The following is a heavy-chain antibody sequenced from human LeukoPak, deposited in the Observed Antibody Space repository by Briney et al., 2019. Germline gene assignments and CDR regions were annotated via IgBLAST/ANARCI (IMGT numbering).Heavy chain of an antibody. D-gene: IGHD5-24*01. CDR3: ARIWMATITGGYYYYDMDV. J-gene: IGHJ6*02. Sequence: ALVKASCKASGSTVTSYGISRVRRAAGHGVEWMGWISAYNGKTNSAQKLQGRVTMSPDTSTSTAYMELRSLRSGDTAVYDGARIWMATITGGYYYYDMDVWGQGTTVTVSS. CDR2: ISAYNGKT. CDR1: GSTVTSYG. V-gene: IGHV1-18*01.